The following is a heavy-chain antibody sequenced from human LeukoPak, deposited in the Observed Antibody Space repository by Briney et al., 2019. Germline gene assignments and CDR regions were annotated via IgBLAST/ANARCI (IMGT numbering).Heavy chain of an antibody. Sequence: ASVKVSCKASGGTFSSYAISWVRQAPGQGLEWMGGIIPIFGTANYAQKFQGGVTITADKSTSTAYMELSSMRSEDTAVYYCARSDSSGWYRDWGQGTLVTVSS. V-gene: IGHV1-69*06. CDR3: ARSDSSGWYRD. CDR2: IIPIFGTA. J-gene: IGHJ4*02. CDR1: GGTFSSYA. D-gene: IGHD6-19*01.